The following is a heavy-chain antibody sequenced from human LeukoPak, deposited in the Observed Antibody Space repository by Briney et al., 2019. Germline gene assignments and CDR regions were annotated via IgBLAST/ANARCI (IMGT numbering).Heavy chain of an antibody. CDR2: IYYSGST. D-gene: IGHD4-23*01. CDR1: GGSISSYY. CDR3: ASLGIYGGHDY. V-gene: IGHV4-59*01. J-gene: IGHJ4*02. Sequence: PSETLSLTCTVSGGSISSYYWSWIRQPPGKGLEWIGYIYYSGSTNYNPSLKSRVTISVDTSKNQFSLKLSSVTAADTAVYYCASLGIYGGHDYWGQGTLVTVSS.